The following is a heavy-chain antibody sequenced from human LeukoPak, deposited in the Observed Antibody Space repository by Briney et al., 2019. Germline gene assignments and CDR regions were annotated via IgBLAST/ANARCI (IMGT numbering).Heavy chain of an antibody. D-gene: IGHD3-22*01. V-gene: IGHV4-30-4*01. J-gene: IGHJ3*02. CDR3: ARVEGTAYDSSGYFLGSAFDI. Sequence: SETLSLTCPVSGGSISSGDYYWSWIRQPPGKGLEWIGYIYHSGSTYYNPSLKSRVTISVDTSKNQFSLKLSSVTAADTAVYYCARVEGTAYDSSGYFLGSAFDIWGQGTMVTVSS. CDR1: GGSISSGDYY. CDR2: IYHSGST.